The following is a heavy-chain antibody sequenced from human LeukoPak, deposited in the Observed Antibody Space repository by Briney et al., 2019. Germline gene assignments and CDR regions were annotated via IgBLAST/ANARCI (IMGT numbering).Heavy chain of an antibody. V-gene: IGHV3-69-1*01. CDR2: ISSSSTI. D-gene: IGHD2-15*01. Sequence: PGGSLRLSCAASGFTVSRNYMSWVRQAPGKGLEWVSYISSSSTIYYADSVKGRFTISRDNAKNSLYLRMNSLRAEDTAVYYCARDQQDIVVVVAATLESPDAFDIWGQGTMVTVSS. CDR1: GFTVSRNY. CDR3: ARDQQDIVVVVAATLESPDAFDI. J-gene: IGHJ3*02.